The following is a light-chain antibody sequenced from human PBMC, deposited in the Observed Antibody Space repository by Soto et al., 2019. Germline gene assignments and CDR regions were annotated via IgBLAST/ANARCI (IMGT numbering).Light chain of an antibody. V-gene: IGKV2-28*01. CDR2: LAS. J-gene: IGKJ1*01. CDR1: QSLLHTDGYIY. Sequence: DIVLSQSPLSLPVTPGESASISWRSSQSLLHTDGYIYVDWYLQKPGQSPQILIFLASNRAPGVSDRFSGSGSGTDFTLKITRVLTDDVGVYFCMQGLQAPWTFGQGTKVEIK. CDR3: MQGLQAPWT.